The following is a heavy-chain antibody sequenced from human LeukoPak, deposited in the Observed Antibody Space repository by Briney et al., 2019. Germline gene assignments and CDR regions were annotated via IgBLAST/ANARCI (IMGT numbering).Heavy chain of an antibody. J-gene: IGHJ3*02. CDR1: GYTFTSYG. CDR3: ARYSRDDAFDI. CDR2: INAYNGNT. V-gene: IGHV1-18*01. Sequence: ASVKVSCKASGYTFTSYGISWVRQAPGQGLEWVGWINAYNGNTNYAQKLQGGVTMTTDTSTSTAYMELRSLSSDDTAVYYCARYSRDDAFDIWGQGTMVTVSS. D-gene: IGHD6-13*01.